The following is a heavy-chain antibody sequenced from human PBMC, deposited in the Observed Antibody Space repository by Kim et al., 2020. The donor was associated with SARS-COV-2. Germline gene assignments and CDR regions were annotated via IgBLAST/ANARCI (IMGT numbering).Heavy chain of an antibody. CDR2: IYPGDSAT. CDR3: AGPYGSNYYYYGMDV. D-gene: IGHD3-10*01. V-gene: IGHV5-51*01. CDR1: GYSFTSYW. J-gene: IGHJ6*02. Sequence: GESLKISCKASGYSFTSYWIAWVRQMPGKGLEWMGIIYPGDSATRYSPSFQGQVTISADKSITTVYLQWSSLKASDTAIYYCAGPYGSNYYYYGMDVWGQ.